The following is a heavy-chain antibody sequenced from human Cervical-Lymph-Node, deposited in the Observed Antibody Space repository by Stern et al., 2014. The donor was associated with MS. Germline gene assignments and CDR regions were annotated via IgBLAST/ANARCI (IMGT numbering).Heavy chain of an antibody. CDR1: GFTFSSYA. Sequence: VQLVESGGGVVQPGGSLRLSCAASGFTFSSYAMHWVRQAPGKGLECVAVNSNDAKNTNYADSVKGRFSISRDNSKNTLDLQMNSLRMEDTAQYYCVPGSGAFDFWGQGTLVAVSS. V-gene: IGHV3-30*03. J-gene: IGHJ4*02. D-gene: IGHD3-10*01. CDR3: VPGSGAFDF. CDR2: NSNDAKNT.